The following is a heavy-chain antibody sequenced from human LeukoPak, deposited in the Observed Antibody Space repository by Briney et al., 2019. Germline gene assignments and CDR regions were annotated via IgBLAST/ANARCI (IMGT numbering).Heavy chain of an antibody. CDR3: ARGYYYYYYMDV. J-gene: IGHJ6*03. Sequence: ASLKVSCKASGYTFTSFDINWVRQAAGQGLEWMGWMRPGSGNTGYAESFQGRITLTRDTSTNTAFMELSGLTSEDTAVYYCARGYYYYYYMDVWGKGTTVTVSS. CDR1: GYTFTSFD. CDR2: MRPGSGNT. V-gene: IGHV1-8*01.